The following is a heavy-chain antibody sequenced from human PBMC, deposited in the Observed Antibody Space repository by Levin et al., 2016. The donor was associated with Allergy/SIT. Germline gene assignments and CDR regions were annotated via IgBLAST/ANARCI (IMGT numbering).Heavy chain of an antibody. CDR3: ARSRFLEWLGGNNWFDP. D-gene: IGHD3-3*01. V-gene: IGHV1-69*02. CDR2: IIPILGIA. Sequence: SVKVSCKASGGTFSSYTISWVRQAPGQGLEWMGRIIPILGIANYAQKFQGRVTITADKSTSTAYMELSSLRSEDTAVYYCARSRFLEWLGGNNWFDPWGQGTLVTVSS. CDR1: GGTFSSYT. J-gene: IGHJ5*02.